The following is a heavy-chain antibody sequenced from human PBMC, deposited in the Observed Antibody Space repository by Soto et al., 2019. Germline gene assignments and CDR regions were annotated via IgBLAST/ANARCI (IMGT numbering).Heavy chain of an antibody. CDR2: IYHTGDA. V-gene: IGHV4-38-2*02. D-gene: IGHD2-15*01. CDR3: CRSGTSHLPPGE. Sequence: PSETLSLTCTVSGYYIISGFYWSCFRQSPGKGLEWIVNIYHTGDAYYNPSLRSRVALSVDTSNNQFSLKLTSVTATDTAVYYYCRSGTSHLPPGEWGQGTQVTVSS. CDR1: GYYIISGFY. J-gene: IGHJ4*02.